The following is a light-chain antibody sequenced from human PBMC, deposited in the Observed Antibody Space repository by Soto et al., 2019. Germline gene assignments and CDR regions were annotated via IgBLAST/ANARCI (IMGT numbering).Light chain of an antibody. V-gene: IGLV1-44*01. J-gene: IGLJ1*01. CDR1: SSNIGSNT. CDR3: ATWDDSLSGSYV. Sequence: QSVLTQAPSASATPGQSVTISCSGSSSNIGSNTVNWYQQLPGTAPKLLIYSNNQRPSGVPDRFSGSKSGTSASLGISGLQSEDEAVYYCATWDDSLSGSYVFGTGTKLTVL. CDR2: SNN.